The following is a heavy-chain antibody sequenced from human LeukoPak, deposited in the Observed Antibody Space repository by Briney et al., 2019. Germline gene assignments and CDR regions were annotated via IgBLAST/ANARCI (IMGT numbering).Heavy chain of an antibody. Sequence: GGSLRLSCAASGFTFSSYAMGWVRQAPGKGLEWVSAISDKTYYADSVKGRFTISRDNSKNTLYLQMNSLRAEDTAVYYCATRTTGFDSWGQGTLVTVSS. CDR3: ATRTTGFDS. CDR2: ISDKT. D-gene: IGHD1-1*01. J-gene: IGHJ4*02. CDR1: GFTFSSYA. V-gene: IGHV3-23*01.